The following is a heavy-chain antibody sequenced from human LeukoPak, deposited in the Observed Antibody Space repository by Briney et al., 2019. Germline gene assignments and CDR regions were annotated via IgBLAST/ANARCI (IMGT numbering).Heavy chain of an antibody. CDR1: GGTFSSHA. Sequence: ASVKVSCKASGGTFSSHAISWVRQAPGQGLEWMGGIIPIFGTANYAQKFQGRVTITADKSTSTAYMELSSLRSEDTAVYYCARAPLGVERKYCSGGSCYSTPYYFDYWGQGTLVTVSS. D-gene: IGHD2-15*01. J-gene: IGHJ4*02. V-gene: IGHV1-69*06. CDR3: ARAPLGVERKYCSGGSCYSTPYYFDY. CDR2: IIPIFGTA.